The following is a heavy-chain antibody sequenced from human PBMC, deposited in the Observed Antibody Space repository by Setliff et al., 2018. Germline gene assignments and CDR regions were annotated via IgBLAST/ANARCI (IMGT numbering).Heavy chain of an antibody. J-gene: IGHJ6*03. D-gene: IGHD6-19*01. CDR2: IYIGGSA. Sequence: ETLSLTCTVSGGSISSSYWSWIRQPAGKGLEWIGHIYIGGSANYNPSLKSRVTMSIDTSKNQFSLKLNSVTAADMAVYYCAREQWLDPPGYYYMDVWAKGTTVTVS. CDR1: GGSISSSY. CDR3: AREQWLDPPGYYYMDV. V-gene: IGHV4-4*07.